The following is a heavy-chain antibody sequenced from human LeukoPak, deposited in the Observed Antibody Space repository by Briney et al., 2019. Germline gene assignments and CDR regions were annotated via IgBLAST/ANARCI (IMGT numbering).Heavy chain of an antibody. D-gene: IGHD2/OR15-2a*01. Sequence: GGSVRLSCGASGCLFSSYEFSWVRHAPGGGLEWISYISSGGATMYYADSVKGRFTISRDNAKNSLALQMNSLRAEDTAVYYWARHGTRDGWLIGFDPWGQGTLVTVSS. V-gene: IGHV3-48*03. J-gene: IGHJ5*02. CDR1: GCLFSSYE. CDR3: ARHGTRDGWLIGFDP. CDR2: ISSGGATM.